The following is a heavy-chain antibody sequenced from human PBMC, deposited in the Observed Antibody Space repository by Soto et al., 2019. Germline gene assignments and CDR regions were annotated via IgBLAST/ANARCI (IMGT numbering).Heavy chain of an antibody. Sequence: GGSLRLSCAASGFTFSSYSMNWVRQAPGKGLEWVSSISSSSSYIYYADSVKGRFTISRDNAKNSLYLQMNSLRAEDTAVYYCARDLWPCGGDCPQASPEYFQHWGQGTLVTVSS. CDR1: GFTFSSYS. CDR2: ISSSSSYI. V-gene: IGHV3-21*01. D-gene: IGHD2-21*01. CDR3: ARDLWPCGGDCPQASPEYFQH. J-gene: IGHJ1*01.